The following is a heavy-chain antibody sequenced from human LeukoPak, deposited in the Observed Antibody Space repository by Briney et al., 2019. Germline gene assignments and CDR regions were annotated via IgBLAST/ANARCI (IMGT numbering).Heavy chain of an antibody. J-gene: IGHJ4*02. V-gene: IGHV5-10-1*01. Sequence: GGSLRISCKGSGYSFTSYWISWVRQMPGKGLEWMGRIDPSDSYTNYSPSFQGHVTISADKSISTVYLQWSSLKASDTAMYYCARHSAGIVVAGKWGQGTLVTVSS. CDR1: GYSFTSYW. CDR2: IDPSDSYT. CDR3: ARHSAGIVVAGK. D-gene: IGHD6-19*01.